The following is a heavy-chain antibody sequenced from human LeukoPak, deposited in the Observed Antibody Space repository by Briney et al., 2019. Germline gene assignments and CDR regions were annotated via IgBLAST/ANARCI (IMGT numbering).Heavy chain of an antibody. CDR3: ASLAAAGRNAFDI. D-gene: IGHD6-13*01. Sequence: GASVKVSCKPSGYTFTSYYMHWVRQAPGQGLERMGIINPSGGSTSYAQKFQGRVTMTRDTSTSTVYMELSSLRSEDTAVYYCASLAAAGRNAFDIWGQGTMVTVSS. CDR1: GYTFTSYY. V-gene: IGHV1-46*01. J-gene: IGHJ3*02. CDR2: INPSGGST.